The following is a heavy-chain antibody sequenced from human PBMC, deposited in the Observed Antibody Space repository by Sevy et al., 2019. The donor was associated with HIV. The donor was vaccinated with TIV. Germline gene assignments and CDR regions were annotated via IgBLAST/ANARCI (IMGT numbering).Heavy chain of an antibody. CDR2: ISGTGGTT. D-gene: IGHD1-26*01. CDR1: GFTFGNYA. Sequence: GGSLRLSCAASGFTFGNYAMTWVRQAAGKGLEWVSSISGTGGTTYYADSVKGRFTISRDNSKNTLYSQMNSLRAEDTAVYYCAKDRIEGARKLDYWGQGTLVTVSS. J-gene: IGHJ4*02. V-gene: IGHV3-23*01. CDR3: AKDRIEGARKLDY.